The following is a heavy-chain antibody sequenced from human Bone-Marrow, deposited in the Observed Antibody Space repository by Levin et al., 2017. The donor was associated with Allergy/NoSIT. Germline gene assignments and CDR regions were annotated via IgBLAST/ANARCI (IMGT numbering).Heavy chain of an antibody. CDR3: FRGGERLRGTVAVYFSSYNMDV. J-gene: IGHJ6*02. CDR1: GYTFSDYG. V-gene: IGHV1-18*01. D-gene: IGHD6-19*01. CDR2: ISGHNGNT. Sequence: ASVKVSCKASGYTFSDYGLSWVRQAPGHGLEWMGWISGHNGNTNYAQGLEGRMTMTTDTSTNTVYMELRSLRSDDTAIYYCFRGGERLRGTVAVYFSSYNMDVCGQGTTVTVSS.